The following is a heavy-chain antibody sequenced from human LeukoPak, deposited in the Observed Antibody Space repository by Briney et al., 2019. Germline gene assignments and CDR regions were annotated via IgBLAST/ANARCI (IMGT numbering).Heavy chain of an antibody. CDR3: ATGRTDSRYYFDS. D-gene: IGHD1-14*01. CDR2: INTDGRST. Sequence: GGSLRLSCAASGFSFDDYDMHLVRQGPGKGLEWVSRINTDGRSTTYADSVKGRFTISRDNAKNTLYLQMNSLRPEDTAMYYCATGRTDSRYYFDSWGQGTLVTVSS. CDR1: GFSFDDYD. V-gene: IGHV3-74*01. J-gene: IGHJ4*02.